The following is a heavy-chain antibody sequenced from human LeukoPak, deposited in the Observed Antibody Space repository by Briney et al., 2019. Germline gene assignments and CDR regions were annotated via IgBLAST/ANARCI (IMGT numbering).Heavy chain of an antibody. Sequence: GGSLRLSCAASGFTFDDYAMHWVRQAPGKGLEWVSLISWDSGSTYYADSVKGRFTISRDNAKNSLYLQMNSLRAEDTAVYYCARGTTSRALDVSDIWGQGTMVTVSS. CDR3: ARGTTSRALDVSDI. CDR2: ISWDSGST. D-gene: IGHD1-7*01. V-gene: IGHV3-43D*03. CDR1: GFTFDDYA. J-gene: IGHJ3*02.